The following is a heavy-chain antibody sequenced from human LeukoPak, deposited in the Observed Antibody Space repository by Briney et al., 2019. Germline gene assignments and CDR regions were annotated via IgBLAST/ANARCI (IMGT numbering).Heavy chain of an antibody. Sequence: GGSLRLSCAASGLTFSSYAMSWVRQAPGKGLEWVSAISGSGGTTYYADSVKGRFTISRDTSKDTLYLQMNSLRAEDTAIYYRAKDLSSGLNAFDIWGQGTMVTVSS. J-gene: IGHJ3*02. CDR3: AKDLSSGLNAFDI. CDR1: GLTFSSYA. D-gene: IGHD6-25*01. V-gene: IGHV3-23*01. CDR2: ISGSGGTT.